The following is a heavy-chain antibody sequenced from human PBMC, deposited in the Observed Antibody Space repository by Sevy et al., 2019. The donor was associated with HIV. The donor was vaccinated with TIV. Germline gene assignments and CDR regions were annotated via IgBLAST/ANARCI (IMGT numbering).Heavy chain of an antibody. CDR1: GFRFGSQA. V-gene: IGHV3-23*01. D-gene: IGHD3-3*01. J-gene: IGHJ4*01. CDR2: MSGRGDSR. CDR3: AKDAPAQSWYDDFWSGSPGFDY. Sequence: GGSLRLSCVGSGFRFGSQAMSWVRQAPGKGLEWVSGMSGRGDSRGYAHSVKGRFTISRDNSKNTVYLEMNSLTAEDTALYYCAKDAPAQSWYDDFWSGSPGFDYWGRGILVTVSS.